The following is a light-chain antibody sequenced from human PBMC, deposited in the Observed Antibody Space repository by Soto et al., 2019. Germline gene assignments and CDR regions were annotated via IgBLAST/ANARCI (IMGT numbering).Light chain of an antibody. V-gene: IGLV1-40*01. CDR3: QSYDTSLRCWL. CDR2: GDT. Sequence: QSVLTQPPSVSGAPGQRVTISCTGSGSNIGAAYDVHWYRQFPGAAPKLLIYGDTHRPSGVPDRFSGSKSATSASLVITGLQAEDEADYYCQSYDTSLRCWLFGGGTKLTVL. J-gene: IGLJ2*01. CDR1: GSNIGAAYD.